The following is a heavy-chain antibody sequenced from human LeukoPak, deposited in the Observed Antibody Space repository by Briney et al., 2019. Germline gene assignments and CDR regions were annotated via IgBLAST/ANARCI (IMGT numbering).Heavy chain of an antibody. CDR2: ISSSGSTI. J-gene: IGHJ4*02. D-gene: IGHD2-2*01. CDR1: GFTVSSNY. CDR3: ARGLPATLLDY. V-gene: IGHV3-11*01. Sequence: GGSLRLSCAASGFTVSSNYMSWVRQAPGKGLEWVSYISSSGSTIYYADSVKGRFTISRDNAKNSLYLQMNSLRAEDTATYYCARGLPATLLDYWGQGTLVTVSS.